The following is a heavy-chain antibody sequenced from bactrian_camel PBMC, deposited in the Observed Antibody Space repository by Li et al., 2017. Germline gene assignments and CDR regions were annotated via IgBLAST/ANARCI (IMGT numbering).Heavy chain of an antibody. D-gene: IGHD5*01. CDR1: AYDYTKRC. J-gene: IGHJ6*01. V-gene: IGHV3S54*01. CDR2: IRTGYPFTS. CDR3: AAGMGWVCARTAERVPEFGW. Sequence: QVQLVESGGGSVQAGGSLRLSCTISAYDYTKRCMAWFRQAPGKERETVASIRTGYPFTSDYHASVKGRFTISQDNAKTTLYLQMDRMKSEDTAMYYCAAGMGWVCARTAERVPEFGWWGQGTQVTVS.